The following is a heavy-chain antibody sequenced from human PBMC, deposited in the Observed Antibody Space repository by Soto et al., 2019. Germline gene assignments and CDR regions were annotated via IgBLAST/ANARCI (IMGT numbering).Heavy chain of an antibody. CDR1: GFAFSDYS. CDR2: ISSVSDYI. Sequence: GGSLRLSCAASGFAFSDYSLNWVRQAPGKGLEWVSSISSVSDYIYYADSVKGRFTISRDNAKNSLYLQMNSLRADDTAVYYCARDERGYGHYYDFGMGVWGQGTTVTVSS. J-gene: IGHJ6*02. CDR3: ARDERGYGHYYDFGMGV. D-gene: IGHD5-12*01. V-gene: IGHV3-21*01.